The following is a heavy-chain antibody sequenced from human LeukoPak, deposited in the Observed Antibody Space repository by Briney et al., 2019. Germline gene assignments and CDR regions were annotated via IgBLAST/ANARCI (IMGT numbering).Heavy chain of an antibody. CDR2: IYYSGST. Sequence: SETLSLTCTVSGGSISSYYWSWIRQPPGKGLEWIGYIYYSGSTNYNPSLKSRVTISVDTSKNQFSLKLSSVTAADTAVYYCARHLRYDAFDIWGQGTMVTVSS. V-gene: IGHV4-59*08. CDR3: ARHLRYDAFDI. J-gene: IGHJ3*02. CDR1: GGSISSYY. D-gene: IGHD5/OR15-5a*01.